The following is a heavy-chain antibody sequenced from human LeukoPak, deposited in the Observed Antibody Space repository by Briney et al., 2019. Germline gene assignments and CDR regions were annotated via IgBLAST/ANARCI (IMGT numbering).Heavy chain of an antibody. CDR1: GFTFSSDW. Sequence: GGSLRLSCAASGFTFSSDWMSWVRQAPGEGLEWVANIKQDGSEKYYVDSVKGRFTISRDNAKTSLYLQMNSLRAEDTAVYYCARDVGTWFDPWGQGTLVTVSS. V-gene: IGHV3-7*01. CDR3: ARDVGTWFDP. CDR2: IKQDGSEK. D-gene: IGHD6-13*01. J-gene: IGHJ5*02.